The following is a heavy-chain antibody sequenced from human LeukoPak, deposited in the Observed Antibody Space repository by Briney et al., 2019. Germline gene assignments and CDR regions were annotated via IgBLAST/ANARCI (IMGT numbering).Heavy chain of an antibody. V-gene: IGHV4-61*02. CDR3: ARDQWDEGWFDP. D-gene: IGHD1-26*01. CDR1: GGSISSGSYY. CDR2: IYTSGST. J-gene: IGHJ5*02. Sequence: SQTLSLTCTVSGGSISSGSYYWSWIREPAGKGLEWIGRIYTSGSTNYNPSLKTRVTISVDTSKNHFSLKLSSVTAADTAVYYCARDQWDEGWFDPWGQGTLVTVSS.